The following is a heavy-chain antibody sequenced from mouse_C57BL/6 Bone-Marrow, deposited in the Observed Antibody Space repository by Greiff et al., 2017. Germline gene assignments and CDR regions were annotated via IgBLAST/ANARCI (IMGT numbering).Heavy chain of an antibody. CDR2: INPNNGGT. Sequence: VQLKDSGPELVKPGASVKISCKASGYTFTDDYMNWVKQRHGKSLEWSGGINPNNGGTSYNQKFKDKATLTVDKSSSSAYMELRSLTSEDSAVYYCERNGSSSFDYWGQGTTLTVSS. CDR1: GYTFTDDY. D-gene: IGHD1-1*01. CDR3: ERNGSSSFDY. V-gene: IGHV1-26*01. J-gene: IGHJ2*01.